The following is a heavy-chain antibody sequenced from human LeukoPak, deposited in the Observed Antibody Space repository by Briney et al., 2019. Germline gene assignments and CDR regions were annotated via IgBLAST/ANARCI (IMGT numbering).Heavy chain of an antibody. CDR3: AKVPLEFLLYFWFDP. CDR1: GFTFSSYG. D-gene: IGHD3-3*01. Sequence: GSLRLSCAASGFTFSSYGMHWVRQAPGKGLEWVAVISYDGSNKYYADSVKGRFTISRDNSKNTLYLQMNSLRAEDTAVYYCAKVPLEFLLYFWFDPWGQGTLVTVSS. V-gene: IGHV3-30*18. J-gene: IGHJ5*02. CDR2: ISYDGSNK.